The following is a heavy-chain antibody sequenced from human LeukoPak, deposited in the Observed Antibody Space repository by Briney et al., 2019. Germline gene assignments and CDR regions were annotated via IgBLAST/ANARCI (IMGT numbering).Heavy chain of an antibody. CDR3: ARLPFRGVISRWFDP. D-gene: IGHD3-10*01. V-gene: IGHV4-34*01. CDR1: GGSISSYY. CDR2: INHSGST. Sequence: SETLSLTCTVSGGSISSYYWSWIRQPPGKGLEWFGEINHSGSTNYNPSLKSRVTISVDTSKNQFSLKLSSVTAADTAVYYCARLPFRGVISRWFDPWGQGTLVTVSS. J-gene: IGHJ5*02.